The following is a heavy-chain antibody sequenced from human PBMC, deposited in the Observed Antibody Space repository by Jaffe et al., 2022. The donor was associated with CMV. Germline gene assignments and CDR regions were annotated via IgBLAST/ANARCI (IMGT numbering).Heavy chain of an antibody. CDR1: GYTFTSYG. D-gene: IGHD2-2*01. J-gene: IGHJ5*02. CDR2: ISAYNGNT. CDR3: ARDDCSSTSCYVFIRDNWFDP. V-gene: IGHV1-18*04. Sequence: QVQLVQSGAEVKKPGASVKVSCKASGYTFTSYGISWVRQAPGQGLEWMGWISAYNGNTNYAQKLQGRVTMTTDTSTSTAYMELRSLRSDDTAVYYCARDDCSSTSCYVFIRDNWFDPWGQGTLVTVSS.